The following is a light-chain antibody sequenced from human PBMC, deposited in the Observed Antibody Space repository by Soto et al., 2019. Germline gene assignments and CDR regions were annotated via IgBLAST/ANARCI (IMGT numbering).Light chain of an antibody. CDR1: SSNIGNYY. V-gene: IGLV1-51*01. J-gene: IGLJ1*01. CDR2: ASD. Sequence: QCVLTQAPSASAAPGQKVTISCSGGSSNIGNYYVSWYQQLPGVAPKLLIFASDKRPSGIPDRFSGSQSGASGTLDITGLQTGDEADYYCGSWDGSLNTYVFGTGTKVTVL. CDR3: GSWDGSLNTYV.